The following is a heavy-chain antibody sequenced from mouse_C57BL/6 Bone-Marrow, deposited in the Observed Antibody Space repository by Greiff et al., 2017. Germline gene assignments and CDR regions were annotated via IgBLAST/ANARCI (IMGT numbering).Heavy chain of an antibody. CDR3: TTLYDYDGGY. D-gene: IGHD2-4*01. V-gene: IGHV14-4*01. CDR2: IDPEYGAT. Sequence: EVQLQESGAELVRPGASVKLSCTASGFNIKDDYMHWVKPRPEQGLEWIGVIDPEYGATAYASKFQGKATITADTSSNTAYMQLNSLTSEDTAVYYCTTLYDYDGGYWGQGTSVTVSS. J-gene: IGHJ4*01. CDR1: GFNIKDDY.